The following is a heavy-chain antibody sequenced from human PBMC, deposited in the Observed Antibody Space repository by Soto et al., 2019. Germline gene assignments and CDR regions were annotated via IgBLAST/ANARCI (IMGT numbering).Heavy chain of an antibody. CDR2: IYSGGYT. Sequence: GGSLRLSCAASGITVSNNYMNWVRQAPGKGLEWVSVIYSGGYTYYADSVKGRFTISRDNSKNTLYLQVNSLRAEDTAVYYCARGETAAFDIWGQGTMVTVSS. CDR3: ARGETAAFDI. J-gene: IGHJ3*02. CDR1: GITVSNNY. V-gene: IGHV3-66*01.